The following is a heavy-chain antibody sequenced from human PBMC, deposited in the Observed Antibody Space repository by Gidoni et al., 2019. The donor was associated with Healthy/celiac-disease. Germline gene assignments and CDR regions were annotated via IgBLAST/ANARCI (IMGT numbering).Heavy chain of an antibody. D-gene: IGHD6-13*01. V-gene: IGHV1-2*02. CDR2: INPNSGGT. J-gene: IGHJ4*02. Sequence: QVQLVQSGAEVKKPGASVKVSCKASGYTFPGYYMHWVRQAPGQGLEWMGWINPNSGGTNYAQKFQGRVTMTRDTSISTAYMELSRLRSDDTAVYYCAILKGYSSSWFYFDYWGQGTLVTVSS. CDR3: AILKGYSSSWFYFDY. CDR1: GYTFPGYY.